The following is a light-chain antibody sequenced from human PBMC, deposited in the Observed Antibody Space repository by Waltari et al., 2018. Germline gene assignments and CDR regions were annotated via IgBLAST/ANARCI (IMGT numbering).Light chain of an antibody. J-gene: IGKJ1*01. CDR2: AAS. CDR3: QHYVRLPVT. Sequence: ETMLTHSPGTLTLSPGERPPLSCRASQSVSRALAWYQQKPGQAPRLLIYAASSRATGIPDRFSGSGSGTDFSLTISRLEPEDFAVYYCQHYVRLPVTFGQGTKVEIK. CDR1: QSVSRA. V-gene: IGKV3-20*01.